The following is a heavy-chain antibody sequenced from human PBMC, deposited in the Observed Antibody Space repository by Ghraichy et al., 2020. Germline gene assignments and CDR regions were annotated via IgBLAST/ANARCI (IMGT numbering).Heavy chain of an antibody. CDR3: ARDTGNYGDYEPEDYYGMDV. Sequence: GGSLRLSCAASGFTFSSYSMNWVRQAPGKGLEWVSSISSSSSYIYYADSVKGRFTISRDNAKNSLYLQMNSLRAEDTAVYYCARDTGNYGDYEPEDYYGMDVWGQGTTVTVSS. CDR2: ISSSSSYI. V-gene: IGHV3-21*01. CDR1: GFTFSSYS. D-gene: IGHD4-17*01. J-gene: IGHJ6*02.